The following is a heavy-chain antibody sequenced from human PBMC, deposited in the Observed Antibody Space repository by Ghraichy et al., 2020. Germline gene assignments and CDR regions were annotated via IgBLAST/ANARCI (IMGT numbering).Heavy chain of an antibody. J-gene: IGHJ5*02. CDR3: ARGRGEQLWGWFDP. CDR2: INHSGST. V-gene: IGHV4-34*01. D-gene: IGHD3-10*01. CDR1: GGSFSGYY. Sequence: GSLRLSCAVYGGSFSGYYWSWIRQPPGKGLEWIGEINHSGSTNYNPSLKSRVTISVDTSKNQFSLKLSSVTAADTAVYYFARGRGEQLWGWFDPWGQGTLVTVSS.